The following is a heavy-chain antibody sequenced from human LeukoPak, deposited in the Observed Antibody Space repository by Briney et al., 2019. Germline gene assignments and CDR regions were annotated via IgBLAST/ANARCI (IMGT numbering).Heavy chain of an antibody. J-gene: IGHJ4*02. Sequence: PSETLSLTCTVSGGSISSSSYYWGWIRQPPGKGLEWIGSIYYSGSTYYNPSLKSRVTISVDTSKNQFSLKLSSVTAADTAVYYCARRIAARPSAVAGPFDYWGQGTLVTVSS. V-gene: IGHV4-39*01. CDR3: ARRIAARPSAVAGPFDY. CDR1: GGSISSSSYY. D-gene: IGHD6-6*01. CDR2: IYYSGST.